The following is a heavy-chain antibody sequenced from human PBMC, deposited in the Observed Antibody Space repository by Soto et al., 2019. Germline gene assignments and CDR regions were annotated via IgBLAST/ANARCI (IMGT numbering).Heavy chain of an antibody. CDR1: GYTFTSYY. D-gene: IGHD6-13*01. J-gene: IGHJ6*02. CDR2: INPRGGIT. CDR3: ASSPAYGSRWYGIPPDLSNGMDV. V-gene: IGHV1-46*01. Sequence: ASVKVSCKASGYTFTSYYIHWVRQAPGQGLEWMGIINPRGGITTYAQKFQGRLTMTGDTSTSTVYMELSSLTSEDTAMYHCASSPAYGSRWYGIPPDLSNGMDVWGQGTKVT.